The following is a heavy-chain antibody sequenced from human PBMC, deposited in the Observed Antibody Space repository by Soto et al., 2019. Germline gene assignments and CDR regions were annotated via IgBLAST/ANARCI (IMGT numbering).Heavy chain of an antibody. Sequence: PGGSLRLSCAASGFSFSSYAMSWVRQAPGRGLEWVSTIIGSGSRTYYADSVEGRFTISRDISKNTLFLQMNTLRAEDTAVYYCAKDLMLAARPHFDYWGQGPLVTVSS. D-gene: IGHD6-6*01. CDR1: GFSFSSYA. V-gene: IGHV3-23*01. CDR3: AKDLMLAARPHFDY. J-gene: IGHJ4*02. CDR2: IIGSGSRT.